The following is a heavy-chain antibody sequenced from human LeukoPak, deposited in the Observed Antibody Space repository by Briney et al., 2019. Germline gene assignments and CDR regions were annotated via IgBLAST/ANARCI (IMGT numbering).Heavy chain of an antibody. V-gene: IGHV3-21*01. Sequence: GGSLRLSCAAPGFTFSSYSMNWVRQAPGKGLEWVSSISSSSSYIYYADSVKGRFTISRDNAKNSLYLQMNSLRAEDTAVYYCARGITDYDFWSGPPSKDYYMDVWGKGTTVTVSS. CDR1: GFTFSSYS. CDR2: ISSSSSYI. CDR3: ARGITDYDFWSGPPSKDYYMDV. D-gene: IGHD3-3*01. J-gene: IGHJ6*03.